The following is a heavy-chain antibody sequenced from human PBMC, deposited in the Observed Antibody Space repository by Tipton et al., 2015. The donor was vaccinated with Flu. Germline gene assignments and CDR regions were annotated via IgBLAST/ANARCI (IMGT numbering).Heavy chain of an antibody. Sequence: TLSLTCTVSGGSISSSSYYWGWIRQPPGKGLEWIGSIYYSGSTYYNPSLKSRVTISVDTSKNQFSLKLSTVTAADTAVYYCARDEVVQGSYYYYGMDVWGQETTVTVSS. D-gene: IGHD3-10*01. V-gene: IGHV4-39*07. CDR2: IYYSGST. J-gene: IGHJ6*02. CDR3: ARDEVVQGSYYYYGMDV. CDR1: GGSISSSSYY.